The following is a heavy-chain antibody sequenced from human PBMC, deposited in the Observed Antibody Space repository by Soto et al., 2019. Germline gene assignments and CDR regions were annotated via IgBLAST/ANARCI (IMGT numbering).Heavy chain of an antibody. D-gene: IGHD3-9*01. V-gene: IGHV4-34*01. CDR1: GGSFSGYS. Sequence: SETLSLTCVVYGGSFSGYSWTWIRQPPGKGLGWRGEINPTRSTYYNPALESRVTIPVDTSKNEFSLNLSSVTAADTAVYYCATGKIRYLNNWGQGTLVTVSS. CDR3: ATGKIRYLNN. J-gene: IGHJ4*02. CDR2: INPTRST.